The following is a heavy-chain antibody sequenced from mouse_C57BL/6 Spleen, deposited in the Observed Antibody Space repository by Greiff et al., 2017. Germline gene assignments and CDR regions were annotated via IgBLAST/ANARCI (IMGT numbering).Heavy chain of an antibody. CDR3: ARRVDFHYYGSGDYAMDY. Sequence: QVTLKESGPGILQSSQTLSLTCSFSGFSLSTSGMGVSWIRQPSGKGLEWLAHIYWDDDKRYNPSLKSRLTISKDTSRNQVFLKITSVDTADTATYYCARRVDFHYYGSGDYAMDYWGQGTSVTVSS. CDR2: IYWDDDK. D-gene: IGHD1-1*01. J-gene: IGHJ4*01. CDR1: GFSLSTSGMG. V-gene: IGHV8-12*01.